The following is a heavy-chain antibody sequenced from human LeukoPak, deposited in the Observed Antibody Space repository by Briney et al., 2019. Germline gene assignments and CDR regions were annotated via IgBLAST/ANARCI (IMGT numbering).Heavy chain of an antibody. D-gene: IGHD6-19*01. J-gene: IGHJ5*01. CDR1: GDSVSSNSAA. Sequence: SQTLSLTCAISGDSVSSNSAAWNWIRQSPSRGLEWLGRTYYRSKWYHDYAVSVRSRIAINPDTSKNQVSLQLNSVTPEDTAVYYCTRVKDTSGWFDYWGQGTLVTVSS. CDR3: TRVKDTSGWFDY. V-gene: IGHV6-1*01. CDR2: TYYRSKWYH.